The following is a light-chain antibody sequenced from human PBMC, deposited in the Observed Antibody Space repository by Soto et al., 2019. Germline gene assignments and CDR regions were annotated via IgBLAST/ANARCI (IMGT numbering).Light chain of an antibody. J-gene: IGKJ1*01. CDR3: QQYGSSPPVWT. CDR2: KAS. Sequence: DIQMTQSPSTLSASVGDRVTITCRASQSIGRWLAWYQQKPGKVPKVLIYKASSLERGVPSRFSGSGSGTAFTLTISRLEPEDFAVYYCQQYGSSPPVWTFGQGTKVDI. V-gene: IGKV1-5*03. CDR1: QSIGRW.